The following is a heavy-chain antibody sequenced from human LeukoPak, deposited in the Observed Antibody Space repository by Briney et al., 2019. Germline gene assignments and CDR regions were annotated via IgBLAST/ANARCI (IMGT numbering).Heavy chain of an antibody. D-gene: IGHD5-24*01. J-gene: IGHJ4*02. Sequence: PSETLSLTCAVSGGSISSSNWWSWVRQPPGKGLEWIGEIYHSGSTNYNPSLKSRVAISVDKSKNQFSLKLSSVTAADTAVYYCARSKGDGYNFDYWGQGTLVTVSS. CDR3: ARSKGDGYNFDY. CDR1: GGSISSSNW. V-gene: IGHV4-4*02. CDR2: IYHSGST.